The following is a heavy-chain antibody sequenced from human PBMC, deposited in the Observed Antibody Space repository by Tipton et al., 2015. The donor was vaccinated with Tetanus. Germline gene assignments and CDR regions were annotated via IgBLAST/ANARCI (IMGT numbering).Heavy chain of an antibody. Sequence: TLSLTCSVFGGSISSYYWSWIRQPPGKGLEWIGHIYYSGNTNYSPSLKSRVTVSVDTSKNQFSLKLTSVTAADTAVYYCARRGDNWYFDLWGRGTLVTVSS. D-gene: IGHD2-21*01. V-gene: IGHV4-59*01. CDR3: ARRGDNWYFDL. CDR2: IYYSGNT. J-gene: IGHJ2*01. CDR1: GGSISSYY.